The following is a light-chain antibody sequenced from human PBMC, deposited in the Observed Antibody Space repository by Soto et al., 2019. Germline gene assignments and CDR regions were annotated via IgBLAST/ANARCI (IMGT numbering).Light chain of an antibody. CDR1: QSVSSN. J-gene: IGKJ1*01. V-gene: IGKV3-15*01. CDR2: GAS. Sequence: EIVMTQSPATLSVSPGERATLSCRASQSVSSNLAWYQQKPGQAPRVLIYGASTRATGIPARFSGSGSGTEVTLTISSLQSEDFAVYYCQQYNNRWTFGQGTKVEIK. CDR3: QQYNNRWT.